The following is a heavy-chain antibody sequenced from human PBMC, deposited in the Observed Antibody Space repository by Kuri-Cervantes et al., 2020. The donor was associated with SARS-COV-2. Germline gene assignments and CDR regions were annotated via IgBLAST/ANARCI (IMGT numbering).Heavy chain of an antibody. Sequence: SETLSLTCTVSGDSITSSRYYWGWIRQPPGKGLEWIGSMYYSGSTYYNLSLKSRLAISVDTSKNQFSLKLSSVTVADTAVYYCAGFYYYDSSGSVANYYYMDVWGKGTTVTVSS. D-gene: IGHD3-22*01. CDR2: MYYSGST. J-gene: IGHJ6*03. V-gene: IGHV4-39*01. CDR1: GDSITSSRYY. CDR3: AGFYYYDSSGSVANYYYMDV.